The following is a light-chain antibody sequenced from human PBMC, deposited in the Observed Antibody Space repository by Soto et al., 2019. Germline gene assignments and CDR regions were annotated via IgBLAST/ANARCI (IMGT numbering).Light chain of an antibody. V-gene: IGKV4-1*01. CDR3: QQDYSTPPT. CDR2: WAS. CDR1: QSVLYSSNNKNY. J-gene: IGKJ1*01. Sequence: DIVMTQSPDSLAVSLGERATINCKSSQSVLYSSNNKNYLAWYQQKPGQPPKLLIYWASTRESGVPDRFSGSGAGTDCTLSLSSLQAEDVAVYYCQQDYSTPPTFGQGTKVEIK.